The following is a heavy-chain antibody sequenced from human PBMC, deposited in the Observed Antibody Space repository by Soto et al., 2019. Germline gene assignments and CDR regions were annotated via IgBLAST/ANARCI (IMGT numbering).Heavy chain of an antibody. V-gene: IGHV3-30-3*01. D-gene: IGHD5-12*01. CDR1: GFTFSSYA. CDR3: ARAGSSGYVLAGDAFDI. Sequence: XVFLRLSSAASGFTFSSYAMHWVGQAPGKGLEWVAVISYDGSNKYYADSVKGRFTISRDNSKSTLYLQMNSLRAEDTAVYYCARAGSSGYVLAGDAFDIWGQGTMVTVSS. CDR2: ISYDGSNK. J-gene: IGHJ3*02.